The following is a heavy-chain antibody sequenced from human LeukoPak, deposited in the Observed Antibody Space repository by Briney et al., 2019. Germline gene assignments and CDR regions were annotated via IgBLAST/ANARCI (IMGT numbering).Heavy chain of an antibody. CDR3: ARDSTPIVVVPAATYYYYYYGMDV. J-gene: IGHJ6*02. D-gene: IGHD2-2*01. CDR1: GYTFSSYG. V-gene: IGHV1-2*02. Sequence: ASVKVSCKASGYTFSSYGISWVRQAPGQGLEWMGWINPNSGGTNYAQKFQGRVTMTRDTSISTAYMELSRLRSDDTAVYYCARDSTPIVVVPAATYYYYYYGMDVWGQGTTVTVSS. CDR2: INPNSGGT.